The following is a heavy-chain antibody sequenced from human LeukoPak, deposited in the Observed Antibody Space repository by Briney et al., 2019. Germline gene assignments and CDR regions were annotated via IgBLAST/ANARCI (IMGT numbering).Heavy chain of an antibody. CDR3: ARERDSSYFDY. Sequence: PGGSLRLSCAASGFTFSRYWMTWVRQAPGKGLEWVANIKQDGSEKYYVDSVKGRFTISRDNAKNTLYLQMNSLRAEDTAVYYCARERDSSYFDYWGQGTLVTVSS. CDR2: IKQDGSEK. V-gene: IGHV3-7*03. CDR1: GFTFSRYW. D-gene: IGHD5-24*01. J-gene: IGHJ4*02.